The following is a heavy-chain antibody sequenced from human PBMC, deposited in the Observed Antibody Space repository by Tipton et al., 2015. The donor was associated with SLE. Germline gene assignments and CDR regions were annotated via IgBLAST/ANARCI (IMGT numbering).Heavy chain of an antibody. J-gene: IGHJ4*02. CDR2: ISGSGGNT. CDR1: GFTFKDYG. V-gene: IGHV3-23*01. Sequence: SLRLSCAASGFTFKDYGMHWVRQAPGKGPEWVSSISGSGGNTYYADSAKGRFTISRDNSKNTLHLQMNSLRAQDSAVYYCAKGAFDFWSWGQGTLVTVSS. D-gene: IGHD3-3*01. CDR3: AKGAFDFWS.